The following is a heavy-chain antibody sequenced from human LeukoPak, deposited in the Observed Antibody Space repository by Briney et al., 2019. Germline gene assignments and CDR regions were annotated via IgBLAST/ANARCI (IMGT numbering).Heavy chain of an antibody. J-gene: IGHJ4*02. CDR1: GFTFSSYS. V-gene: IGHV3-21*01. CDR3: ARQGVGYDEPIDY. D-gene: IGHD5-12*01. Sequence: GGSLRLSCAASGFTFSSYSMNWVRQAPGKGLEWVSSISSSSLYIYYADSVKGRFTISRDNAKNSLYLQMNSLRAEDTAVYYCARQGVGYDEPIDYWGQGTLVTVSS. CDR2: ISSSSLYI.